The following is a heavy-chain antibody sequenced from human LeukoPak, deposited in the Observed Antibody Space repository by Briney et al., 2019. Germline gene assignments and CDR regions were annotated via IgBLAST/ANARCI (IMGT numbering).Heavy chain of an antibody. J-gene: IGHJ4*02. V-gene: IGHV4-61*02. CDR1: GDSISSGSYY. CDR3: ARASPGIQLWGDYFDY. CDR2: IYSSGRT. D-gene: IGHD5-18*01. Sequence: PSETLSLTCTVSGDSISSGSYYWSWIRQPAGEGLEWIGRIYSSGRTHYSPSLKSRVAISVDTSKNRFSLRLSSVTAADTAVYYCARASPGIQLWGDYFDYWGQGTLVTVSS.